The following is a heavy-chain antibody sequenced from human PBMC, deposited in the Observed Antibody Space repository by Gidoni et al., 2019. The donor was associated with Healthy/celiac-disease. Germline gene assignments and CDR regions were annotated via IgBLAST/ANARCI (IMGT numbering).Heavy chain of an antibody. V-gene: IGHV3-23*01. CDR2: ISGSGGST. J-gene: IGHJ4*02. CDR1: GFTFSSYA. D-gene: IGHD5-12*01. Sequence: VQPGGSLRLSCAASGFTFSSYAMSWVRQAPGKGLEWVSAISGSGGSTYYADSVKGRLTISRDNSKNTLYLQMNSLRAEDTAVYYCAKTGEVATIRPDFDYWGQGTLVTVSS. CDR3: AKTGEVATIRPDFDY.